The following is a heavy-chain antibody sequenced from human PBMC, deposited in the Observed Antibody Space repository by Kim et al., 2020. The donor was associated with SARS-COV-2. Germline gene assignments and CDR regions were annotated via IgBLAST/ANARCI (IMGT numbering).Heavy chain of an antibody. CDR1: GYTFTSYY. CDR2: INPSGGST. V-gene: IGHV1-46*01. J-gene: IGHJ4*02. CDR3: ARGGHYYDSSGYYYFDY. Sequence: ASVKVSCKASGYTFTSYYMHWVRQAPGQGLEWMGIINPSGGSTSYAQKFQGRVTMTRDTSTSTVYMELSSLRSEDTAVYYCARGGHYYDSSGYYYFDYWGQGTLVTVSS. D-gene: IGHD3-22*01.